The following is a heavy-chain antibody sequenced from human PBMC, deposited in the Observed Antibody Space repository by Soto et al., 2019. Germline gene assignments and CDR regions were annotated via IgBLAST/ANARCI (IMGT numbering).Heavy chain of an antibody. D-gene: IGHD7-27*01. Sequence: EVQLVETGGGLVLPGGSLRLSCVVSGFTLSNNRMTWVRQAPGQGPEWVSDLYFYGSANYADSVRGRFTIVKDDSKNTLYLQMTNLRADDTALYYCARVGTSESFFDYWGQGTLVTVSP. CDR3: ARVGTSESFFDY. V-gene: IGHV3-53*02. CDR1: GFTLSNNR. CDR2: LYFYGSA. J-gene: IGHJ4*02.